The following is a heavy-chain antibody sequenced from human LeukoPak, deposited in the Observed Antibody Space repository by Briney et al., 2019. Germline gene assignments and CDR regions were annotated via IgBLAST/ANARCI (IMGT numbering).Heavy chain of an antibody. CDR2: IYSGGST. CDR1: GFTVSSNY. CDR3: AREQWLASGRWFDP. J-gene: IGHJ5*02. D-gene: IGHD6-19*01. V-gene: IGHV3-53*04. Sequence: PGGSLRLSCAASGFTVSSNYMSWVRQAPGKGLEWVSVIYSGGSTYYADSVKGRFTISRHNSKNTLYLQMNSLRAEDTAVYYCAREQWLASGRWFDPRGQGTLVTVSS.